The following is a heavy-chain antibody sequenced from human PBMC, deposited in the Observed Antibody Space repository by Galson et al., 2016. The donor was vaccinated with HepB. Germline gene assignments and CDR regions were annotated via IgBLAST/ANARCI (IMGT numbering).Heavy chain of an antibody. CDR2: ISISGSTI. V-gene: IGHV3-11*04. CDR1: GFTFSDYY. D-gene: IGHD2-21*02. Sequence: SLRLSCAASGFTFSDYYMSWIRQAPGKGLEWVSYISISGSTISYADSVKGRFTISRDNAKNSLYLQMNSLRADDTAVYYCARERVGAVVTANDYWGQGTLVTVSS. J-gene: IGHJ4*02. CDR3: ARERVGAVVTANDY.